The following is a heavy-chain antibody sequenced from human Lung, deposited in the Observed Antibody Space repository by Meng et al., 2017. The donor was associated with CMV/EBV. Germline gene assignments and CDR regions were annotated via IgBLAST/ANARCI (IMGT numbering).Heavy chain of an antibody. CDR1: GGSIRSGASY. Sequence: VSGGSIRSGASYWSWIRQPPGKGLEWIGYIYESGSTSYNPSLESRVTISVDTSKNQFSLKVMSVTAADTAVYYCAREGTNSYYFDYWGQGTLVTVSS. V-gene: IGHV4-30-4*01. CDR3: AREGTNSYYFDY. CDR2: IYESGST. J-gene: IGHJ4*02. D-gene: IGHD1-14*01.